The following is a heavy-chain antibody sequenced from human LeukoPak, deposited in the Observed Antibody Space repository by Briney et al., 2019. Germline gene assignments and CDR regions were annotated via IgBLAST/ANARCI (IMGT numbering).Heavy chain of an antibody. V-gene: IGHV4-61*01. D-gene: IGHD5-18*01. Sequence: PSETLSLTCTVSGGSVSSGSYYWSWIRQPPGKGLEWIGYIYYSGSTNYNPSLKSRVTISVDTSKNQFSLKLSFVTAADTAVYYCARAGYSYGQYYFDYWGQGTLVTVSS. CDR2: IYYSGST. CDR1: GGSVSSGSYY. J-gene: IGHJ4*02. CDR3: ARAGYSYGQYYFDY.